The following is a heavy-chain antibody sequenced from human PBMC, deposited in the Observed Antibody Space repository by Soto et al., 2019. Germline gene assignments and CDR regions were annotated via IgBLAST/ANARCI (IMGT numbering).Heavy chain of an antibody. V-gene: IGHV3-23*01. D-gene: IGHD1-26*01. CDR3: AKGSGSYYAFDI. CDR1: GFTFSSYG. CDR2: ISGSGGST. Sequence: GGSLRLSCAASGFTFSSYGMHWVRQAPGKGLEWVSAISGSGGSTYYADSVKGRFTISRDNSKNTLYLQMNGLRAEDTAVYYCAKGSGSYYAFDIWGQGTMVTVSS. J-gene: IGHJ3*02.